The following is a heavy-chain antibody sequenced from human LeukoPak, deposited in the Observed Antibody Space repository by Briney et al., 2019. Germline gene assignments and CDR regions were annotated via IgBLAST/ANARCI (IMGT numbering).Heavy chain of an antibody. D-gene: IGHD6-13*01. Sequence: GASVKVSCKASGYTFTGYYMHWVRQAPGQGLEWMGWINPNSGGTNYAQKFQGWVTMTRDTSTSTAYMELRSLRFDDTAVYYCARDGAAADNGNWFDPWGQGTLVTVSS. CDR3: ARDGAAADNGNWFDP. V-gene: IGHV1-2*04. CDR1: GYTFTGYY. J-gene: IGHJ5*02. CDR2: INPNSGGT.